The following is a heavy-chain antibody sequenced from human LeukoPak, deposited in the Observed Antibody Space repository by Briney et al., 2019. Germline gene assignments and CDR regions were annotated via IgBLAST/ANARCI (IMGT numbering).Heavy chain of an antibody. D-gene: IGHD3-22*01. Sequence: PGGSLRLSCAASGFTFSDYYMSWIRRAPGKGLEWVSYISSSGSTIYYADSVKGRFTISRDNAKNSLYLQMNSLRAEDTAVYYCAREISPHYYDSSGYYQSDAFDIWGQGTMVTVSS. CDR2: ISSSGSTI. J-gene: IGHJ3*02. V-gene: IGHV3-11*01. CDR3: AREISPHYYDSSGYYQSDAFDI. CDR1: GFTFSDYY.